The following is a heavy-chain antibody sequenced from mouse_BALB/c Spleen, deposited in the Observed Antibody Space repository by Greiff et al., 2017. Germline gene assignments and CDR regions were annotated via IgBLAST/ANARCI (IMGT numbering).Heavy chain of an antibody. CDR3: AREGRLGYYAMDY. D-gene: IGHD2-2*01. Sequence: EVQVVESGGGLVKPGGSLKLSCAASGFTFSSYAMSWVRQTPEKRLEWVASISSGGSTYYPDSVKGRFTISRDNARNILYLQMSSLRSEDTAMYYCAREGRLGYYAMDYWGQGTSVTVAS. CDR2: ISSGGST. J-gene: IGHJ4*01. V-gene: IGHV5-6-5*01. CDR1: GFTFSSYA.